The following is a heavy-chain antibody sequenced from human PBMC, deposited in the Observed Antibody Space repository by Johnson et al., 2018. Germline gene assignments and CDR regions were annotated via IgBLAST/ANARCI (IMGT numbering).Heavy chain of an antibody. CDR1: GYSFTKYW. Sequence: VQLVQSGAEVKKXGESLKIXCKGSGYSFTKYWIGWVRQMPGKGLEWMGIIYPDDSDTRYSADFQGQVPISVDKSISTAYVHWTSLKAEDTAMYYCARHLGCSGGTCYGNDAFDIWGQGTMVTVSS. D-gene: IGHD2-15*01. CDR2: IYPDDSDT. CDR3: ARHLGCSGGTCYGNDAFDI. J-gene: IGHJ3*02. V-gene: IGHV5-51*01.